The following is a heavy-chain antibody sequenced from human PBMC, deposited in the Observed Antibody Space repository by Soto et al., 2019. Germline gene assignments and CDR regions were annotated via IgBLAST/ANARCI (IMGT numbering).Heavy chain of an antibody. V-gene: IGHV1-69*13. J-gene: IGHJ6*02. D-gene: IGHD6-19*01. CDR1: GGTFSSYA. Sequence: SVKVSCKASGGTFSSYAISWVRQAPGQGLEWMGGIIPIFGTANYAQKFQCRVTITADESTSTACMELSSLRSEDTAVYYCARDSETYSSGWYPFDYYYYGMDVWGQGTTVTVSS. CDR2: IIPIFGTA. CDR3: ARDSETYSSGWYPFDYYYYGMDV.